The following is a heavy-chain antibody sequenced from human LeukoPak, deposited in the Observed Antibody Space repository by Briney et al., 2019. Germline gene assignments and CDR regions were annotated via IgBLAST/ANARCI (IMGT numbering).Heavy chain of an antibody. J-gene: IGHJ5*02. CDR1: GFTISSYA. D-gene: IGHD2/OR15-2a*01. V-gene: IGHV3-23*01. Sequence: GGSLRLSCAASGFTISSYAMNWVRQAPGKGLEWVSGISGGDAITYYADSVKGRFTISRDNSKNTLYLQMNSLRVEDTALYYCAKDAVIVPTAWFDPWGQGTLVTVSS. CDR3: AKDAVIVPTAWFDP. CDR2: ISGGDAIT.